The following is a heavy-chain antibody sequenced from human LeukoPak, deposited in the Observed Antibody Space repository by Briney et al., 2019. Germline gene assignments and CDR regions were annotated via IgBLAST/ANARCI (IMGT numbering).Heavy chain of an antibody. D-gene: IGHD1-26*01. J-gene: IGHJ4*02. V-gene: IGHV3-30-3*01. CDR3: AQGVGATKDY. Sequence: GGSLRLSCAASGFTFSSYAMHWVRQAPGKGLEWVAVISYDGSKKYYADSVKGRFTISRDNSKNTLYLQMNSLRAEDTAVYYCAQGVGATKDYWGQGTLVTVSS. CDR1: GFTFSSYA. CDR2: ISYDGSKK.